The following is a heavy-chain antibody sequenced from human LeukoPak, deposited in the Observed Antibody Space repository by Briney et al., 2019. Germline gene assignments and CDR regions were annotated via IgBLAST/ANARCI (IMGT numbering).Heavy chain of an antibody. CDR3: AKDFVYYDFWSGSIAEYFQH. CDR1: GFTFSSYA. CDR2: ISGSGGST. Sequence: AGGSLRLSCAASGFTFSSYAMSWVRQAPGKGLEWVSAISGSGGSTYYADSVKGRFTISRDNSKNTLYLQMNSLRAEDTAVYYCAKDFVYYDFWSGSIAEYFQHWGQGTLVTVSS. J-gene: IGHJ1*01. D-gene: IGHD3-3*01. V-gene: IGHV3-23*01.